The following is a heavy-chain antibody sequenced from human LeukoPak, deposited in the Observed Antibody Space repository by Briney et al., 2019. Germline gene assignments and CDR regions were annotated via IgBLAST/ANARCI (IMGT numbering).Heavy chain of an antibody. CDR3: ARDPNPESSAYYS. D-gene: IGHD3-22*01. Sequence: PGGSLRLSCTASGFTFSSYDMSWVRQAPGKGLEWVANIQQDGSEKYYVDSVKGRFTISRDNAKNSLYLQMNSLRAEDTAVYYCARDPNPESSAYYSWGQGTLVTVSS. J-gene: IGHJ4*02. CDR1: GFTFSSYD. V-gene: IGHV3-7*01. CDR2: IQQDGSEK.